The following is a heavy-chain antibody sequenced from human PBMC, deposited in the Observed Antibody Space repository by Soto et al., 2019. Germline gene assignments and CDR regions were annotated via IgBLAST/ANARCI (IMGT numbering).Heavy chain of an antibody. CDR3: ARERRAYYYYGMEV. CDR2: IYYSGST. CDR1: GGSISSYY. V-gene: IGHV4-59*01. J-gene: IGHJ6*02. Sequence: SETLSLTCTVSGGSISSYYWSWIRQPPGKGLEWIGYIYYSGSTNYNPSLKSRVTISVDTSKNQFSLKLSSVTAADTAVYYCARERRAYYYYGMEVWGQGTTVTVSS.